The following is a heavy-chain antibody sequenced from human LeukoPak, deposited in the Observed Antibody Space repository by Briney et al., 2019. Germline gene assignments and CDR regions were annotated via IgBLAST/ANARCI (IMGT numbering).Heavy chain of an antibody. V-gene: IGHV3-30*02. J-gene: IGHJ4*02. CDR1: GFTFSSYG. Sequence: GESLRLSCAASGFTFSSYGMHWVRQAPGKGLEWVAFIRYDGSNKYYADSVKGRFTISRDNSKNTLYLQMNSLRAEDTAVYYCAKGDSGWSGLDYWGQGTLVTVSS. CDR2: IRYDGSNK. CDR3: AKGDSGWSGLDY. D-gene: IGHD6-19*01.